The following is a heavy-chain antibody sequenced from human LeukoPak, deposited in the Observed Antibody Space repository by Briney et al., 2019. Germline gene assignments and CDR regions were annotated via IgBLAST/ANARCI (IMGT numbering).Heavy chain of an antibody. V-gene: IGHV4/OR15-8*01. CDR2: IYHSGST. J-gene: IGHJ4*02. D-gene: IGHD3/OR15-3a*01. CDR3: AREKRGLVPHGYFDY. CDR1: GGSISSGSYY. Sequence: PSQTLSLTCIVSGGSISSGSYYWSWVRQPPGKGLEWIGEIYHSGSTNYNPSLKSRVTISVDKSKNQFSLKLSSVTAADTAVYYCAREKRGLVPHGYFDYWGQGTLVTVSS.